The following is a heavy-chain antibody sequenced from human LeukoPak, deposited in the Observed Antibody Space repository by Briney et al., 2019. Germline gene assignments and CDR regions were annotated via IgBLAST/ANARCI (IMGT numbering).Heavy chain of an antibody. CDR3: ARDIRGSGNYGWFDP. CDR1: GFTFSGYW. CDR2: ISTDGSSN. D-gene: IGHD3-10*01. V-gene: IGHV3-74*01. Sequence: GGSLRLSCAASGFTFSGYWMHWVRQAPGKGLVWVSRISTDGSSNTYADSVKGRFTISRDNAKNTLYLQMNSLRAEDTAIYSCARDIRGSGNYGWFDPWGQGTLVTVSS. J-gene: IGHJ5*02.